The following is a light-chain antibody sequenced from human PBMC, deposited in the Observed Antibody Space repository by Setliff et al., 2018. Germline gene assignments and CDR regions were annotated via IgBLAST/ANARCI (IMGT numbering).Light chain of an antibody. CDR3: SSFTSTTTFEV. CDR2: EVS. Sequence: QSVLTQPPSVSGSPGQSVTISCTGTYSDVGGFDRVSWYQQPPGTAPKLIIYEVSHRPSGVSDRFSGSKSGTTASLTISGLRAEDEADYFCSSFTSTTTFEVFGPGTKGTVL. V-gene: IGLV2-18*02. J-gene: IGLJ1*01. CDR1: YSDVGGFDR.